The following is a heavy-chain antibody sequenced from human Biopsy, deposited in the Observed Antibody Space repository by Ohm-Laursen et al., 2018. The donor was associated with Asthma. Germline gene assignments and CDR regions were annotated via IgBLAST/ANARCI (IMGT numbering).Heavy chain of an antibody. J-gene: IGHJ4*02. CDR2: ISSSSSTI. D-gene: IGHD5-18*01. CDR3: ARFKRGYSYGYAGVFDY. Sequence: SLRLSCAASGFTFSSYSMNWVRQAPGKGLEWVSYISSSSSTIYYADSVKGRFTISRDNAENPLYLQMNSLRDEDTAVYYCARFKRGYSYGYAGVFDYWGQGTLVTVSS. CDR1: GFTFSSYS. V-gene: IGHV3-48*02.